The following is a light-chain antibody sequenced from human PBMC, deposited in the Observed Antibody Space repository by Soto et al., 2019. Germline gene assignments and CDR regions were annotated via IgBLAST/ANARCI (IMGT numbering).Light chain of an antibody. CDR1: SSDIGSSNY. J-gene: IGLJ3*02. V-gene: IGLV2-14*03. CDR3: SSYGASSTL. Sequence: QSVLTQPASLSGSPGQSITISCTGTSSDIGSSNYVSWYQQHPGKAPKLMIFDVSYRPPGISDRFSGSKSGNTASRTISGIQPEDEADYYCSSYGASSTLFGGGTKVTVL. CDR2: DVS.